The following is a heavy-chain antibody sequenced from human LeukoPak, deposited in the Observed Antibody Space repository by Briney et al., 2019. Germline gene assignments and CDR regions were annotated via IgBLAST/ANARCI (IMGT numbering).Heavy chain of an antibody. V-gene: IGHV1-2*02. J-gene: IGHJ5*02. CDR3: ARDTCNGGRCFNWFDP. D-gene: IGHD2-15*01. CDR2: INPNGGGT. CDR1: GYTFTDYY. Sequence: ASVKVSCKASGYTFTDYYMHWVRQAPGQGLEWMGWINPNGGGTNYAQNFQGRVTMTRDTSISTAYMELSSLRSDDTAVYYCARDTCNGGRCFNWFDPWGQGTLVTVS.